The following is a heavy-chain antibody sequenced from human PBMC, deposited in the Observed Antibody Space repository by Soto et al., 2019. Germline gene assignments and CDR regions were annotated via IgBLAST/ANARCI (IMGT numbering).Heavy chain of an antibody. D-gene: IGHD2-2*01. Sequence: EVQVVESGGGLVQPGGSLRLSCAASGFTFSNHWMTWVRQAPGKGLEWVANIKQDGSEKYYVDSVKGRFTLSRDNAKNSLYLQMNSLRAEETAVYYCARDSAYCRSTSCYLSYYYYMDVGGKGTTVTVSS. CDR2: IKQDGSEK. J-gene: IGHJ6*03. V-gene: IGHV3-7*01. CDR3: ARDSAYCRSTSCYLSYYYYMDV. CDR1: GFTFSNHW.